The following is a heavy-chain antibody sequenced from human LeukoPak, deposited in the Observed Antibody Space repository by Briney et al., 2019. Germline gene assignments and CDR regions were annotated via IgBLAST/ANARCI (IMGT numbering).Heavy chain of an antibody. CDR3: ARAQIAVPHAFDI. CDR2: INHSGST. Sequence: PSETLSLTCAVYGGSFSGYYWSWIRQPPGKGLEWIGEINHSGSTNYNPSPKSRVTISVDTSKNQFSLKLSSVTAADTAVYYCARAQIAVPHAFDIWGQGTMVTVSS. V-gene: IGHV4-34*01. J-gene: IGHJ3*02. CDR1: GGSFSGYY. D-gene: IGHD6-19*01.